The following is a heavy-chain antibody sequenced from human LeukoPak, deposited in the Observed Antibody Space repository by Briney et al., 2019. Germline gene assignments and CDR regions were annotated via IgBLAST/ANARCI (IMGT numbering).Heavy chain of an antibody. Sequence: SETLSLTCAVYGGSFSVYYWSWIRQPPGKGLEWIGEINHSGSTNYNPSLKSRVTISVDTSNNHSSLKLSSVSAADTAVYYCARRFSRITMIRRESWFDPWGQGALVIVSS. D-gene: IGHD3-10*01. V-gene: IGHV4-34*01. CDR3: ARRFSRITMIRRESWFDP. J-gene: IGHJ5*02. CDR2: INHSGST. CDR1: GGSFSVYY.